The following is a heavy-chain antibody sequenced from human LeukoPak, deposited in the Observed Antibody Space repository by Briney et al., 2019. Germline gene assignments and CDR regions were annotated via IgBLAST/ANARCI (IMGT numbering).Heavy chain of an antibody. Sequence: SETLSLTCAVYGGSFSGYYWSWIRQPPGKGLEWIGEIDHSGSTNYNPSLKSRVTISVDTSKDQFSLKLSSVTAADTAEYYCARGDIVVVTAIPYFDYWGQGTLVTVSS. V-gene: IGHV4-34*01. J-gene: IGHJ4*02. D-gene: IGHD2-21*02. CDR2: IDHSGST. CDR3: ARGDIVVVTAIPYFDY. CDR1: GGSFSGYY.